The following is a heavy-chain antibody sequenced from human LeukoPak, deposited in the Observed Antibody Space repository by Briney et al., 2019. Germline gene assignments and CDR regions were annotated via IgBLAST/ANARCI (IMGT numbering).Heavy chain of an antibody. J-gene: IGHJ4*02. CDR1: GGTFSSYA. CDR2: IIPIFGTA. Sequence: SVKVSCKASGGTFSSYAISWVRQAPGQGREWMGGIIPIFGTANYAQKFQGRVTITADESTSTAYMELSSLRSENTAVYYCARGGSYYDSSGLYYFDYWGRGTLVTVSS. CDR3: ARGGSYYDSSGLYYFDY. V-gene: IGHV1-69*13. D-gene: IGHD3-22*01.